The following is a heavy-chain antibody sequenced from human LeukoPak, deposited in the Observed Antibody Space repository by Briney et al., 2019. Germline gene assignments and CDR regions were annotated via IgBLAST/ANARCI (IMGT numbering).Heavy chain of an antibody. Sequence: GESLKISCKGSGYSFTSYWIGWVRQMPGKGLEWMGIIYPGDSDTRYSPSFQGQVTISADKSISTAYLQWSSLKASDTAMYYCARLGSSYYYSSGLGAFDIWGQGTMVTVSS. CDR2: IYPGDSDT. D-gene: IGHD3-22*01. CDR1: GYSFTSYW. V-gene: IGHV5-51*01. CDR3: ARLGSSYYYSSGLGAFDI. J-gene: IGHJ3*02.